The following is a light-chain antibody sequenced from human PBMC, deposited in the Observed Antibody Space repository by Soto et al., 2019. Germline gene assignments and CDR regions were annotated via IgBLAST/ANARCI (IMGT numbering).Light chain of an antibody. Sequence: EIVLTQSPGTLSLAPGERATLSFIAIQSVSSTYLAWYQQKPGQAPRVLIYGASTRATGIPARFSGSGSGTEFTLSISSLQSEDFAVYYCQQYNSWPPITFGQGTRLEIK. CDR3: QQYNSWPPIT. J-gene: IGKJ5*01. V-gene: IGKV3-15*01. CDR1: QSVSSTY. CDR2: GAS.